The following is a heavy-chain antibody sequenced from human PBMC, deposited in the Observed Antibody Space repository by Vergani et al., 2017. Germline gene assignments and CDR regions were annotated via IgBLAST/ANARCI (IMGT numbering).Heavy chain of an antibody. CDR3: AKSREYYDSSGRSAFDI. Sequence: EVQLLESGGDLVQPGGSLRLSCAASGFTFNHYAMNWVRQAPGKGLEWVSGISGSGGSTYYADSVKGRFTISRDNSKNTLYLQMNSLRAEDTAVYYCAKSREYYDSSGRSAFDIWGQGTMVTVSS. J-gene: IGHJ3*02. CDR2: ISGSGGST. D-gene: IGHD3-22*01. V-gene: IGHV3-23*01. CDR1: GFTFNHYA.